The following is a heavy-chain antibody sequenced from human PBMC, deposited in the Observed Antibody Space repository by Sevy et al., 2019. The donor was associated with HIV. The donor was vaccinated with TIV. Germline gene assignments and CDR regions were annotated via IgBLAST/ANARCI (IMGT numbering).Heavy chain of an antibody. CDR3: AKEVSEHSCSDY. CDR2: IGGSTDYT. V-gene: IGHV3-23*01. Sequence: GGSLRLSCVTSGFTFSSYAMSWVRQTPGKGLEWVSGIGGSTDYTYYADSVKGRFTISRDNSKNTLYLQMNGLRAEDTAVYYCAKEVSEHSCSDYWGQGTLVTVSS. J-gene: IGHJ4*02. D-gene: IGHD3-10*02. CDR1: GFTFSSYA.